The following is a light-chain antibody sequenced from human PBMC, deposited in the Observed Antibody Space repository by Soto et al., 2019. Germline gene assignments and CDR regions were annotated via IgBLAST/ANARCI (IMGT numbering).Light chain of an antibody. J-gene: IGKJ4*01. V-gene: IGKV1-39*01. CDR2: AAS. Sequence: DIQMTQSPSSLSASVGDRVTITCRASQSINNYLNWYQQKPGKAPKLLIYAASTLQSGVPSRFSGSGFGTDFTLTISSLQPEDFATYYCQQSYSVLSFGGGTKVDI. CDR3: QQSYSVLS. CDR1: QSINNY.